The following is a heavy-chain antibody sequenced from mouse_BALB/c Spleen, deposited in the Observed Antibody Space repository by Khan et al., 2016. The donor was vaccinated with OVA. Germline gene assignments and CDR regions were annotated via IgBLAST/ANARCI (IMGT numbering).Heavy chain of an antibody. J-gene: IGHJ1*01. D-gene: IGHD3-3*01. Sequence: QVTLKESGPGLVAPSQSLSITCTVSGFSLSRYSVHWVRQPPGKGLEWLGIMWIGGSTDYNSALKSRLSISKDNSKSQVFLKMNSLQTDDTAMYYCARNRDGGSYWYFDVWGAGTTVTVSS. CDR1: GFSLSRYS. CDR3: ARNRDGGSYWYFDV. V-gene: IGHV2-6-4*01. CDR2: MWIGGST.